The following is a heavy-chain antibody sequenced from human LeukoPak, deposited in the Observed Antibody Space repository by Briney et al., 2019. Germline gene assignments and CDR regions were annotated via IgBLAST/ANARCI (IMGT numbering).Heavy chain of an antibody. CDR1: GFTFSSYA. J-gene: IGHJ4*02. V-gene: IGHV3-30-3*01. CDR2: ISYDGSNK. Sequence: GGSLRLSCAASGFTFSSYAMHWVRQAPGKGLGWVAVISYDGSNKYYADSVKGRFTISRDNSKNTLYLQMNSLRAEDTAVYYCASGVGATMIIDYRGQGTLVTVSS. CDR3: ASGVGATMIIDY. D-gene: IGHD1-26*01.